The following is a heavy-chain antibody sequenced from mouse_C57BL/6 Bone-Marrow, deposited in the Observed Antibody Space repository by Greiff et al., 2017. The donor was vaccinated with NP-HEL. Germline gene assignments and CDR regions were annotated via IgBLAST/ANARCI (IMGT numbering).Heavy chain of an antibody. V-gene: IGHV14-4*01. CDR1: GFNIKDDY. D-gene: IGHD2-3*01. J-gene: IGHJ3*01. CDR3: TTGDGYCVDWFAY. CDR2: IDPENGDT. Sequence: VQLQQSGAELVRPGASVKLSCTASGFNIKDDYMHWVKQRPEQGLEWIGWIDPENGDTEYASKFQGKATITVDTSSNTAYLQLSSLTSEDTAVYYCTTGDGYCVDWFAYWGQGTLVTVSA.